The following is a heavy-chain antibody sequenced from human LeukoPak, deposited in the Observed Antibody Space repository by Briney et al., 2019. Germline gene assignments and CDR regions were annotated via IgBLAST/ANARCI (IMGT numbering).Heavy chain of an antibody. Sequence: GGSLRLSCAASGFTFSTYAMHWVRQAPGKGLEWVAVISYDGTNKYFADSVKGRFTISRDNSNNTLSLQMNSLRTEDTAVYYCARGAFDFRPREGDHWGQGTLVIVSS. CDR1: GFTFSTYA. CDR2: ISYDGTNK. J-gene: IGHJ4*02. D-gene: IGHD3-3*01. V-gene: IGHV3-30-3*01. CDR3: ARGAFDFRPREGDH.